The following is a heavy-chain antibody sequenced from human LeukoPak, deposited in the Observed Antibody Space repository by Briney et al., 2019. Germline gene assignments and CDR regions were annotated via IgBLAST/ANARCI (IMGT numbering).Heavy chain of an antibody. D-gene: IGHD2-2*01. V-gene: IGHV3-30-3*01. Sequence: GGSLRLACAVYGLTLSSSALDWARQAPGRGLGWVAVISYDGSNKYYAARVKGRFTNYRDKSKNTLYVQMKNLRAESGVVCYCARDAIGIVVVPAETLPYYDSRTWLDYCGEGSLVSVSS. CDR2: ISYDGSNK. J-gene: IGHJ4*02. CDR3: ARDAIGIVVVPAETLPYYDSRTWLDY. CDR1: GLTLSSSA.